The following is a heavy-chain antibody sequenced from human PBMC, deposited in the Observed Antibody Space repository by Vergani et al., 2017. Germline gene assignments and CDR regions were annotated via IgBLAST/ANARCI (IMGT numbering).Heavy chain of an antibody. CDR2: IRSKAYGGTT. CDR1: GFTFGDYG. D-gene: IGHD3-10*01. Sequence: VQLVESGGGLVQPGRSLRLSCTGSGFTFGDYGMSWVRQAPGKGLEWVGFIRSKAYGGTTEYAASVKGRFTISRDDSKSIAYLQMNSLKTEDTAVYYCTAVRSITMVRGVIYYYYYMDVWGKGTTVTVSS. J-gene: IGHJ6*03. CDR3: TAVRSITMVRGVIYYYYYMDV. V-gene: IGHV3-49*04.